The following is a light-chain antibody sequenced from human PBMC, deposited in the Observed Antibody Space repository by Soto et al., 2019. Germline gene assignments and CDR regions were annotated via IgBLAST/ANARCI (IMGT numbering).Light chain of an antibody. V-gene: IGLV4-69*01. J-gene: IGLJ2*01. CDR1: SGRSSYA. CDR2: LYSDGSH. CDR3: QTWVTGARV. Sequence: QSVLTQSPSASASLGTSVKLTCTLSSGRSSYAIAWYQQQPEKGPRYLMKLYSDGSHTKGDGIPDRFSGSSSGTERYLTISSLQSEDEADYYCQTWVTGARVFGGGTQLTVL.